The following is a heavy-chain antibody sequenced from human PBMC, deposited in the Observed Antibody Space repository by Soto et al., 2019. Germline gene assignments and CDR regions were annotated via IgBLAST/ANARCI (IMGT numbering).Heavy chain of an antibody. D-gene: IGHD2-15*01. V-gene: IGHV6-1*01. CDR3: ARDLYCSGGSCYSVGVYYYYYGMDV. CDR2: TYYRSRWYS. J-gene: IGHJ6*02. Sequence: SQTLSLTCVGSGDTVSSNSVAWNWVRQSPSRGLEWLGRTYYRSRWYSDYAVSVRSRIDINADTSKNQVSLQLNSVTPEDTAVYYCARDLYCSGGSCYSVGVYYYYYGMDVWGQGTTVTVSS. CDR1: GDTVSSNSVA.